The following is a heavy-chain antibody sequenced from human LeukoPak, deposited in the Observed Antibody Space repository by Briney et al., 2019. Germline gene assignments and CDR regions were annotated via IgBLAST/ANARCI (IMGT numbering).Heavy chain of an antibody. Sequence: NPSETLSLTCTVSGGSISSYYWSWIRQPPGKGLEWIGYIYYSGSTNYNPSLKSRVTISVDTSKNQFSLKLSSVTAADTAVYYCARADSSGYRSYYFDYWGQGTLVTVSS. V-gene: IGHV4-59*01. CDR3: ARADSSGYRSYYFDY. J-gene: IGHJ4*02. CDR1: GGSISSYY. CDR2: IYYSGST. D-gene: IGHD3-22*01.